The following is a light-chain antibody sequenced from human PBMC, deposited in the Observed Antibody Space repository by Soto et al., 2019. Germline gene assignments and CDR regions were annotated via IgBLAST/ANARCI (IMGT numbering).Light chain of an antibody. J-gene: IGLJ3*02. Sequence: QSALTQPRSVSGSPEQSVTISCTGTSSDVGAYNYVSWYQQHPGKVPKLMIYDVSRRPSGVPDRFSGSKSSNTASLTISGLQADDEADYYCCSYAGSYTLVFGGGTKLTVL. CDR2: DVS. V-gene: IGLV2-11*01. CDR3: CSYAGSYTLV. CDR1: SSDVGAYNY.